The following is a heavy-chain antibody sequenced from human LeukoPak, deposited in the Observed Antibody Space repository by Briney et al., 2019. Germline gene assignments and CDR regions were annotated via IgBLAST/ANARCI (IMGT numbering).Heavy chain of an antibody. V-gene: IGHV3-11*01. CDR1: GFTFSDYY. D-gene: IGHD3-22*01. Sequence: GGSLRLSCAASGFTFSDYYMSWIRQAPGKGLEWVSYISSSGSTIYYADSVKGRFTISRDNSKNTLYLQMNSLRAEDTAVYYCAKEFDSSAGLLDYWGQGTLVTVSS. CDR3: AKEFDSSAGLLDY. CDR2: ISSSGSTI. J-gene: IGHJ4*02.